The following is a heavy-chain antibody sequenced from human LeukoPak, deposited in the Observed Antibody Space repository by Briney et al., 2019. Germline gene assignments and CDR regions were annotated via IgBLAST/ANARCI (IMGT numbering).Heavy chain of an antibody. V-gene: IGHV4-4*02. CDR1: GDSISSSSW. CDR2: IFHSGNT. J-gene: IGHJ3*02. D-gene: IGHD2/OR15-2a*01. Sequence: PSETLSLTCAISGDSISSSSWWSLVRQPPGKGLEWIGEIFHSGNTNYSPTLKSRVTISVDKSKNQFSLRLTSVTAADTAVYYCARDPPLSAFDIWGQGTMVTVSS. CDR3: ARDPPLSAFDI.